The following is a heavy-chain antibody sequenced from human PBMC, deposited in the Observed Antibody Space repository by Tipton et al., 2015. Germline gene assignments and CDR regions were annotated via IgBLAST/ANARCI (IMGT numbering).Heavy chain of an antibody. CDR1: GFSFTTYA. D-gene: IGHD3-16*02. V-gene: IGHV3-64D*06. Sequence: SLRLPCSASGFSFTTYAMHWVRQAPGKGLESVSVISANGGNVYYTDSVRDRFTISRDNSENTLFLQMSSLRSEDTAVYYCVKVAVRGSSRFWDYFDHWGQGTLVTVSS. CDR3: VKVAVRGSSRFWDYFDH. CDR2: ISANGGNV. J-gene: IGHJ4*02.